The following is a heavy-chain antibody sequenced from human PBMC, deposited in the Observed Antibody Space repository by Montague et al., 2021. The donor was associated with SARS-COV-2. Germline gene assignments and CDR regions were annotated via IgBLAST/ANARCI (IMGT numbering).Heavy chain of an antibody. Sequence: SETLSLTCTVSGDSISNSNWWTWVRQSPGRGLEWIGEIFRSGDSXYNPPLQSRVTMSVDMSRNQFSLSLSNVTAADTAIYYCVRGGIMTVVVFGYWGQGTLVTVSS. V-gene: IGHV4-4*02. D-gene: IGHD3-22*01. CDR1: GDSISNSNW. CDR3: VRGGIMTVVVFGY. J-gene: IGHJ4*01. CDR2: IFRSGDS.